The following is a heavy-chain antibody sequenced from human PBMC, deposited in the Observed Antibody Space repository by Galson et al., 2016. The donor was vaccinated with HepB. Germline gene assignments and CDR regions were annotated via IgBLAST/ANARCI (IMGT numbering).Heavy chain of an antibody. D-gene: IGHD5-18*01. CDR2: VFTSGST. J-gene: IGHJ4*02. V-gene: IGHV4-61*02. CDR3: ARGEYTYGYFDS. CDR1: GGSIESDDYH. Sequence: TLSLTCTVSGGSIESDDYHWSWIRQPAGKGLEWLGRVFTSGSTNYSPSLKSRATISADTPKNQFSLNLRSVTAADTAVYFCARGEYTYGYFDSWGQGTLVTVSS.